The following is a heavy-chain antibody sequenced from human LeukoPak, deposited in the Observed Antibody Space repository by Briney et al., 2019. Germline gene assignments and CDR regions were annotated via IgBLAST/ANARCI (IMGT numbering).Heavy chain of an antibody. CDR3: AREMTTDALDI. CDR1: GFTFDIYW. D-gene: IGHD1-1*01. J-gene: IGHJ3*02. V-gene: IGHV3-33*08. CDR2: IWYDGRNK. Sequence: GSLRLSCAASGFTFDIYWMTWVRQAPGKGLEWVAVIWYDGRNKYYADSVKGRFTISRDNSENTLYLQMNSLRAEDTAVYYCAREMTTDALDIWGQGTMVTVSS.